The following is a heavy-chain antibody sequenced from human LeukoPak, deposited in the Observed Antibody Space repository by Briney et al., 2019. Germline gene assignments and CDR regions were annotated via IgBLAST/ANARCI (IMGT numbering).Heavy chain of an antibody. CDR3: ARDPEPRYCSSTSCYYFYYYMDV. D-gene: IGHD2-2*01. Sequence: ASVKVSCKASGGTFSSYAISWVRQAPGQGLEWMGGIIPIFGTANYAQKFQGRVMITADESTSTAYMELSSLRSEDTAVYYCARDPEPRYCSSTSCYYFYYYMDVWGKGTTVTVSS. CDR2: IIPIFGTA. CDR1: GGTFSSYA. V-gene: IGHV1-69*13. J-gene: IGHJ6*03.